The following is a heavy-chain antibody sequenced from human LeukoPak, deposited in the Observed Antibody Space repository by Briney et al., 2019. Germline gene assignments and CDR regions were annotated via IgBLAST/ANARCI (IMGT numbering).Heavy chain of an antibody. J-gene: IGHJ4*02. Sequence: YPSGTLSLTCAVSGYSISSGRYWGWIRQPPGKGLEWIGSVFHSGSTYYNPSLKSRVTISVDTSKNQFSLNLRSVTAADTAMYFCARSLCTAGIDYWGQGTLVTVSS. CDR1: GYSISSGRY. D-gene: IGHD3-10*02. CDR3: ARSLCTAGIDY. CDR2: VFHSGST. V-gene: IGHV4-38-2*01.